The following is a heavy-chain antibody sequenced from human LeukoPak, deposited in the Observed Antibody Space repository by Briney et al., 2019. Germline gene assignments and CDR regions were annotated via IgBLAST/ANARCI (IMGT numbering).Heavy chain of an antibody. J-gene: IGHJ4*02. D-gene: IGHD4-17*01. Sequence: GGSLRLSCAASGFTFSSYGMHWVRQAPGKGLEWVAVIWYDGSNKYYADSVKGRFTISRDNSKNTLYLQMNSLRAEDTAVYYCARGSTTVTTLDYWGQGTLVTVSS. CDR3: ARGSTTVTTLDY. V-gene: IGHV3-33*01. CDR2: IWYDGSNK. CDR1: GFTFSSYG.